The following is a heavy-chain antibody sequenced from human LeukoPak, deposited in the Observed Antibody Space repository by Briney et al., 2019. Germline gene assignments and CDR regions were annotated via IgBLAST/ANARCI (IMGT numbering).Heavy chain of an antibody. D-gene: IGHD3-9*01. CDR1: GYTFNSYG. V-gene: IGHV1-18*01. Sequence: ASVKVSCKASGYTFNSYGISWVRQAPGQGLEWMGWISSYNGNTNYAQKLQGRATMTTDTSTSTAYMELRSLRSDDTAVYYCARGSFPSDDILTGPFDNWGQGTLVTVSS. J-gene: IGHJ4*02. CDR3: ARGSFPSDDILTGPFDN. CDR2: ISSYNGNT.